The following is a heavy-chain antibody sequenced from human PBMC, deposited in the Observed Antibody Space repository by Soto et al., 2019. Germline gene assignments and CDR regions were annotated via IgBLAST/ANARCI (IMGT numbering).Heavy chain of an antibody. J-gene: IGHJ6*02. Sequence: QVLESGGNSVQPGGSLRLSCAASGFTFGTYTMSWVRLAPGKGLEWVSAISATGDSTYYADSVKGRFTISRDNSKNTLYVQMDSLRVEDTALYCVTHWGGASVLWGLAVWGHGTTVTVSS. CDR3: THWGGASVLWGLAV. D-gene: IGHD3-16*01. CDR2: ISATGDST. CDR1: GFTFGTYT. V-gene: IGHV3-23*01.